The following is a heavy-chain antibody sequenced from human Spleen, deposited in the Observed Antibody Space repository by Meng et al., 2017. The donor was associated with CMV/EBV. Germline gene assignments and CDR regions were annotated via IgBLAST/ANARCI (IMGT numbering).Heavy chain of an antibody. CDR1: GFTFDDYA. CDR2: ISWNSGSI. D-gene: IGHD3-10*01. Sequence: GGSLRLSCAASGFTFDDYAMHWVRQAPGKGLEWVSGISWNSGSIGYADSVKGRFTISRDNAKNSLYLQMNSLRAEDTAVYYCASTYGSGTNGFDPWGQGTLVTVSS. V-gene: IGHV3-9*01. J-gene: IGHJ5*02. CDR3: ASTYGSGTNGFDP.